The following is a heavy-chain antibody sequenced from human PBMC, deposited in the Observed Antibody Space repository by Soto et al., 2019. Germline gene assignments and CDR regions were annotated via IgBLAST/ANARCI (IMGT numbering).Heavy chain of an antibody. Sequence: QVQLVQSGAEVKKPGASVKVSCKASGYTFTSYDINWVRQATGQGLEWMGWMNPNSGNTGYAQKFQGRVTMTRNTSLSTAYMELMSLRSEYTAVYYCARIREYGGYDAFDIWGQGTMVTVSS. CDR3: ARIREYGGYDAFDI. CDR1: GYTFTSYD. D-gene: IGHD3-22*01. J-gene: IGHJ3*02. V-gene: IGHV1-8*01. CDR2: MNPNSGNT.